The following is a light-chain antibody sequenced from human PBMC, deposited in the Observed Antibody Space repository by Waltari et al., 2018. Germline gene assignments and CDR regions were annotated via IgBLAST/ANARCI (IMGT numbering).Light chain of an antibody. CDR1: SGHSSYS. J-gene: IGLJ3*02. V-gene: IGLV4-69*02. Sequence: QLVLTQSPSASASLGASVKLTCTLNSGHSSYSIAWPQQQPEKGPRYLMRVNSDGSHSKGDGIPDRFSGSSSGDERYLTISSLQSEDEADYYCQTWATDIQVFGGGTKLTVL. CDR3: QTWATDIQV. CDR2: VNSDGSH.